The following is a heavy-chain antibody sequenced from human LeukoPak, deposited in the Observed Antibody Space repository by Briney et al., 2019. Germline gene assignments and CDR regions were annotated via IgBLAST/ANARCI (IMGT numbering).Heavy chain of an antibody. J-gene: IGHJ5*02. Sequence: GASVKVSCKASGGTFSSYAISWVRQAPGQGLEWMGRIIPILGIANYAQKFQGRVTITADKSTSTAYMELRSLRSDDTAVYYCARVGDDYDFLYNWFDPWGQGTLVTVSS. V-gene: IGHV1-69*04. CDR2: IIPILGIA. CDR1: GGTFSSYA. CDR3: ARVGDDYDFLYNWFDP. D-gene: IGHD3-3*01.